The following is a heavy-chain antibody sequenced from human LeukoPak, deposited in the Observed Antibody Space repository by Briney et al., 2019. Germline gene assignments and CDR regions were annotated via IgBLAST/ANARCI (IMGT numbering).Heavy chain of an antibody. D-gene: IGHD3-10*01. CDR2: IYYTGAT. Sequence: SETLSLTCTVSGGSISNYYWTWIRQPPGKGLEWIGYIYYTGATSYNPSLKSRVTISVDTSKNQFSLRLTSVTAADTAVYYCARQGRHYYGSGSFDYWGQGTLVTVSS. CDR3: ARQGRHYYGSGSFDY. V-gene: IGHV4-59*08. J-gene: IGHJ4*02. CDR1: GGSISNYY.